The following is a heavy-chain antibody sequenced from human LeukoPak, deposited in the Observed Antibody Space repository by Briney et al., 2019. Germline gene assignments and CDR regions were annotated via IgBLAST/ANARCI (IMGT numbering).Heavy chain of an antibody. D-gene: IGHD3-22*01. CDR2: INHSGST. V-gene: IGHV4-34*01. J-gene: IGHJ3*02. Sequence: SETLSLTCAVYGGSFSGYYWSWIRQPPGKGLEWIGEINHSGSTNYNPSFKSRVTISVDTSKNQFSLKLSSVTAADTAVYYCASSYDSSGPGAFDIWGQGTMVTVSS. CDR3: ASSYDSSGPGAFDI. CDR1: GGSFSGYY.